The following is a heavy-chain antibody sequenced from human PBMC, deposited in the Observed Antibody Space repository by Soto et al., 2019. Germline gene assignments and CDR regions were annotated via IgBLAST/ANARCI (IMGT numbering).Heavy chain of an antibody. Sequence: SETLSLTCSVSGGSVSSNIYYWTWIRQHPGRGPEWIGHIYYSGSTYYNPSLKSRVTISLDMSKNQFSLRLTSVSAADTAVYYCARGYDYDSGGYLFDYWGQGTLVTVSS. CDR2: IYYSGST. CDR3: ARGYDYDSGGYLFDY. V-gene: IGHV4-31*03. J-gene: IGHJ4*02. D-gene: IGHD3-22*01. CDR1: GGSVSSNIYY.